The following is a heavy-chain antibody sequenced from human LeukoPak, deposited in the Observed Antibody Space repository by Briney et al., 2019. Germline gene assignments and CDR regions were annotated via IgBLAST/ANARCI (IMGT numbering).Heavy chain of an antibody. Sequence: PGGSLRLSCAASGFTFSSYSMNWVRQAPGKGLEWVSYISSSSSTIYYADSVKGRFTISRDNAKNSLYLQMNSLRAEDTAVHYCARDQTAADLNFDYWGQGTLVTVSS. V-gene: IGHV3-48*04. CDR2: ISSSSSTI. CDR3: ARDQTAADLNFDY. CDR1: GFTFSSYS. J-gene: IGHJ4*02. D-gene: IGHD6-13*01.